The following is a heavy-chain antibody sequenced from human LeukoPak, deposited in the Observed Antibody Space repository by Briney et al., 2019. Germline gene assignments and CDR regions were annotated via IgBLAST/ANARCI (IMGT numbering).Heavy chain of an antibody. J-gene: IGHJ5*02. D-gene: IGHD3-3*01. V-gene: IGHV1-46*03. Sequence: ASVKVSCKASGYTFTSYYMQWVRQAPGQGLEWMGIINPSGGSTSYAQKFQGRVTMTRDTPTSTVYMELSSLRSEDTAVYYCARAFSLNWFDPWGQGTLVTVSS. CDR1: GYTFTSYY. CDR3: ARAFSLNWFDP. CDR2: INPSGGST.